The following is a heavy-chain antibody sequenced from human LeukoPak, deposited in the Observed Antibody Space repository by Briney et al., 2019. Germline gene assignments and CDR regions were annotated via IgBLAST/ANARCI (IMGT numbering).Heavy chain of an antibody. CDR2: INHSGST. CDR1: GGSFSGYY. Sequence: SETLSLTCAVYGGSFSGYYWSWIRQPPGKGLEWIGEINHSGSTNYNPSLKSRVTISVDTSKNQFSLKLSSVTAADTAVYYCARAGYCSGGSCYPGALFDHWGQGTLVTVSS. D-gene: IGHD2-15*01. J-gene: IGHJ4*02. CDR3: ARAGYCSGGSCYPGALFDH. V-gene: IGHV4-34*01.